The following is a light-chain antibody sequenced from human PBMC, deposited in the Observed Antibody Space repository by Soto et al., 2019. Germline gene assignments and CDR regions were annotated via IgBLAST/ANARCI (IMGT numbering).Light chain of an antibody. Sequence: ETVTTQSPATLSVPPGDRATLSCRASQSVGSDLAWYQQKRGQAPRLLIYGASTRATGIPARFSGSASGTEFTLTISGLQSEDFAVYYCQQYKNWPPITFGQGTRLEIK. CDR2: GAS. V-gene: IGKV3-15*01. CDR3: QQYKNWPPIT. CDR1: QSVGSD. J-gene: IGKJ5*01.